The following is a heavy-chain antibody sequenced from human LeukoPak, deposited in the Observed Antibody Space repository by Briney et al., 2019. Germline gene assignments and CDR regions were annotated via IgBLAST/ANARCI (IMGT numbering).Heavy chain of an antibody. CDR3: AKDVGGGSPAVDY. V-gene: IGHV3-30*18. CDR2: ISYDGSNK. Sequence: GRSLRLSCAASGFTFSSYGMHWVRQAPGKGLEWVAVISYDGSNKYYADSVKGRFTISRDSSKNTLYLQMNSLRAEDTAVYYCAKDVGGGSPAVDYWGQGTLVTVSS. D-gene: IGHD2-15*01. J-gene: IGHJ4*02. CDR1: GFTFSSYG.